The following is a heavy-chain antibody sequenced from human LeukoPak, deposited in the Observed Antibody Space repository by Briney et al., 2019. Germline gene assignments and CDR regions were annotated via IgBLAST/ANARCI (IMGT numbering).Heavy chain of an antibody. Sequence: GRSLRLSCAASGSTFSSYGMHWVRQAPGKGLEWVAVISYDGSNKYYADSVKGRFTISRDDSKNTLYLQMNSLNTEDTAVYCCTTSHPTSGWLSDYWGQGTLVTVSS. D-gene: IGHD6-19*01. CDR3: TTSHPTSGWLSDY. J-gene: IGHJ4*02. CDR1: GSTFSSYG. CDR2: ISYDGSNK. V-gene: IGHV3-30*03.